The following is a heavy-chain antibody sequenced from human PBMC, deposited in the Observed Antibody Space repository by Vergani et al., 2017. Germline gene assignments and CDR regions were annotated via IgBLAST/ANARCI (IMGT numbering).Heavy chain of an antibody. D-gene: IGHD1-7*01. CDR3: ARELELRSCSYYYYYGMDV. V-gene: IGHV3-33*01. J-gene: IGHJ6*02. CDR2: IWYDGSNK. Sequence: QVQLVESGGGVVQPGGSLRLSCAASGFTFSSYGMHWVRQAPGKGLEWVAVIWYDGSNKYYADSVKGRFTISRDNSKNTLYLQMNSLRAEDAAVYYCARELELRSCSYYYYYGMDVWGQGTTVTVSS. CDR1: GFTFSSYG.